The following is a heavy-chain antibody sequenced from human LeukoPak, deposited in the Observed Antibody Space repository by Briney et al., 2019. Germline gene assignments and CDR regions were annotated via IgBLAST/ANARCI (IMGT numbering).Heavy chain of an antibody. CDR3: ARDLWFGELLRNWFDP. V-gene: IGHV6-1*01. CDR2: TYYRSKWYN. D-gene: IGHD3-10*01. Sequence: SQTLSLTCAISGDSVSSNSAAWNWIRQSPSRGLEWLGRTYYRSKWYNDYAVSVKSRITINPDTSKNQFSLQLNSVTPEDTAVYYCARDLWFGELLRNWFDPWGQGTLVTVSS. J-gene: IGHJ5*02. CDR1: GDSVSSNSAA.